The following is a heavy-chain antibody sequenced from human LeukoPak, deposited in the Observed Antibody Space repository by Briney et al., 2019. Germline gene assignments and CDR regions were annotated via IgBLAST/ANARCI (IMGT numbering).Heavy chain of an antibody. Sequence: GSSVKVSCKASGGTFSSYAISWVRQAPGQGLEWMGGIIPIFGTANYAQKFQGRVTITADESTSTAYTELSSLRSEDTAVYYCARGRDIVVVVAATTFDYWGQGTLVTVSS. V-gene: IGHV1-69*01. D-gene: IGHD2-15*01. J-gene: IGHJ4*02. CDR1: GGTFSSYA. CDR3: ARGRDIVVVVAATTFDY. CDR2: IIPIFGTA.